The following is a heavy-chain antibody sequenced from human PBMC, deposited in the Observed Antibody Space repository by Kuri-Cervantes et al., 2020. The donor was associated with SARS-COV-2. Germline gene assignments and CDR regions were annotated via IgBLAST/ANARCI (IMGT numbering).Heavy chain of an antibody. Sequence: GGSLRLSCAASGFTFSRSTMHWVRQAPGKGLEWVALIWYDGSVEYYGDSVKGRFTISRDQAKNTLHLQMNNLRVEDAGVYYCAKDAGDGYNSTFDSWGQGTPVTVSS. CDR2: IWYDGSVE. CDR3: AKDAGDGYNSTFDS. D-gene: IGHD5-24*01. CDR1: GFTFSRST. J-gene: IGHJ4*02. V-gene: IGHV3-30*02.